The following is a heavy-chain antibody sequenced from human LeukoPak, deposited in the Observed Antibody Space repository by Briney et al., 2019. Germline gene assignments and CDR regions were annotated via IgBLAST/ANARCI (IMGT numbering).Heavy chain of an antibody. CDR3: AKGGAYCGGDCPMYYFDY. CDR1: GFTFSSYA. D-gene: IGHD2-21*02. Sequence: GGSLRLSCAASGFTFSSYAMSWVRQAPGKGLEWVSAISGSGGGTYYADSVKGRFTISRDNSKNTLYLQMNSLRAEDTAVYYCAKGGAYCGGDCPMYYFDYWGQGTLVTVSS. J-gene: IGHJ4*02. CDR2: ISGSGGGT. V-gene: IGHV3-23*01.